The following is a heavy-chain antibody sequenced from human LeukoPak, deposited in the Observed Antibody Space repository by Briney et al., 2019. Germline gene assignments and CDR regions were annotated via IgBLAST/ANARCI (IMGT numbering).Heavy chain of an antibody. CDR1: GFTFSSYA. J-gene: IGHJ4*02. Sequence: GGSLRLSCAASGFTFSSYAMSWVRHAPGKGLEWVSTISDSGVSAFYADSVKSRFTISRDNSKNTLYMQVNSLRAEDTAVYYCAKGAQYCTGGSCPYYFDYWGQGTLVTVSS. V-gene: IGHV3-23*01. CDR3: AKGAQYCTGGSCPYYFDY. D-gene: IGHD2-15*01. CDR2: ISDSGVSA.